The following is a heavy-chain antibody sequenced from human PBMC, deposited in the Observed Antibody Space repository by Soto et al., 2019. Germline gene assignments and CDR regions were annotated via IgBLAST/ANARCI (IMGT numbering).Heavy chain of an antibody. CDR3: ARDQSGYDFWSGYPHFDY. V-gene: IGHV3-11*01. CDR2: ISSSGSSI. Sequence: QVQLVESGGGLVKPGGSLRLSCAASGFTFSDYYMCWIRQAPGKGLEWVSYISSSGSSIYYADSGKGRFTISRDNAKNSLYLQMNSLRAEDTAVYYCARDQSGYDFWSGYPHFDYWGQGTLVTVSS. CDR1: GFTFSDYY. D-gene: IGHD3-3*01. J-gene: IGHJ4*02.